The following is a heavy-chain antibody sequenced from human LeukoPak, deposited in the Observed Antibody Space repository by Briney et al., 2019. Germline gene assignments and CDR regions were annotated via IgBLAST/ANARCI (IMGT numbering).Heavy chain of an antibody. J-gene: IGHJ6*03. V-gene: IGHV1-8*01. CDR1: GYTFTRYD. CDR2: MNPNSGNT. D-gene: IGHD1-7*01. Sequence: ASVKVSCKAAGYTFTRYDINWVRQATGQGLEWMGWMNPNSGNTGYAQKFQGRVTMTRNTSISTAYMELSSLRSEDTAGYYCARVTGTTDYYYYMDVWGKGTTVTVSS. CDR3: ARVTGTTDYYYYMDV.